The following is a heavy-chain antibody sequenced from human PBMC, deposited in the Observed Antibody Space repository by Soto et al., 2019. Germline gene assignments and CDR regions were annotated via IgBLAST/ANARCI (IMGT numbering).Heavy chain of an antibody. V-gene: IGHV4-30-4*01. CDR3: ARWRRITMIVVVDAFDI. D-gene: IGHD3-22*01. J-gene: IGHJ3*02. Sequence: QVQLQESGPGLVKPSQTLSLTCTVSGGSISSGDYYWSWIRQPPGKGLEWIGYIYYSGSTYYNPSLTSRVTISVDTSKNQFSLKLSSVTAADTAVYYCARWRRITMIVVVDAFDIWGQGTMVTVSS. CDR1: GGSISSGDYY. CDR2: IYYSGST.